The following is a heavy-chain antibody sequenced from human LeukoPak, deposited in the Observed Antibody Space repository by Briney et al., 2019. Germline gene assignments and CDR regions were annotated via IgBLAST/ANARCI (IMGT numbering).Heavy chain of an antibody. D-gene: IGHD2-21*02. J-gene: IGHJ6*03. CDR1: GFAFSGYT. V-gene: IGHV3-21*06. CDR2: ITSSSGDI. Sequence: GGSLRLSCAASGFAFSGYTMTGVRQAPGRGLEWVSAITSSSGDIYYADSGQGRFTISRDNAKNSLYLQINSLRAEDTAVYYCARVNGDSVDADYFFYMDLWGKGTTVTVSS. CDR3: ARVNGDSVDADYFFYMDL.